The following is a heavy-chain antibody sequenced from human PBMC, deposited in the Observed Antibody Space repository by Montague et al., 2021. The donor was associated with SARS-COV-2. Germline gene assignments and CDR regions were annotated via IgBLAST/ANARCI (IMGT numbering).Heavy chain of an antibody. V-gene: IGHV2-70*01. J-gene: IGHJ3*02. D-gene: IGHD1-26*01. CDR1: GFSLSTSGMC. CDR2: IDWDDDK. CDR3: ARIWGATRGDAFDX. Sequence: PALVKPTQTLTLTRTFSGFSLSTSGMCVSWIRQPPGKALEWLALIDWDDDKYYSTSLKTRLTISKDTSKNQVVLTMTNMDPVDTATYYCARIWGATRGDAFDXWGQGTMVTVSS.